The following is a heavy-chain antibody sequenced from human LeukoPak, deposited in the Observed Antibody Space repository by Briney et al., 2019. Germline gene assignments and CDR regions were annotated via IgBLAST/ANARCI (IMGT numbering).Heavy chain of an antibody. CDR1: GGSISTGRYY. Sequence: SQTLSLTCTVSGGSISTGRYYWSWIRQPAGKGLEYIGRIYTSGSTNYNPSLKSRVTISVDASKSQFSLKLNSVTAADTAVYYCARGYYYDSSGYYYPHWGQGTLVTVSS. V-gene: IGHV4-61*02. CDR2: IYTSGST. CDR3: ARGYYYDSSGYYYPH. D-gene: IGHD3-22*01. J-gene: IGHJ4*02.